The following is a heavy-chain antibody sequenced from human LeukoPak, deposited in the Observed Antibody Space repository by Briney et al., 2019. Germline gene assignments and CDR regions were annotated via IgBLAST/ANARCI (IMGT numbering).Heavy chain of an antibody. V-gene: IGHV3-7*03. CDR3: ARYFTAVTETLRLDY. J-gene: IGHJ4*02. CDR2: MNKDGSEK. Sequence: PGGSLRLSCAASGFLLSNHWMTWVRQAPGKGPEWVANMNKDGSEKYYVDSVKGRFTISRDNAKNSLSLQMNSLRAEDTAVYYCARYFTAVTETLRLDYWGQGTLVTVSS. D-gene: IGHD6-19*01. CDR1: GFLLSNHW.